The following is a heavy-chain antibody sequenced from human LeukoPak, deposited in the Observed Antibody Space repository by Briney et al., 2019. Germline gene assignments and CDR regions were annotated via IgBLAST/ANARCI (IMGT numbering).Heavy chain of an antibody. CDR1: GYTFTSYD. Sequence: ASVKVSCKASGYTFTSYDINWVRQATGQGLEWMGWMNPNSGNTGYAQKFQGRVTITRNTSISTAYMELSSLRSEDTAVYYCARGVELLGAFDIWGQGTMVTVSS. D-gene: IGHD1-26*01. J-gene: IGHJ3*02. CDR2: MNPNSGNT. CDR3: ARGVELLGAFDI. V-gene: IGHV1-8*03.